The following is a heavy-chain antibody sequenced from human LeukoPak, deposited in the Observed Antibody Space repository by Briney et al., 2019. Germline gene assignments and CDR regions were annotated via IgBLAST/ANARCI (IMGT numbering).Heavy chain of an antibody. D-gene: IGHD6-13*01. CDR3: ARDIAAAGTFDY. CDR2: IYTSGST. J-gene: IGHJ4*02. Sequence: SQTLSLTCTVSGGSISSGSYYWSWIRQPPGKALEWIGRIYTSGSTNYNPSLKSRVTISVDTSKNQFSLKLSSVTAADTAVYYCARDIAAAGTFDYWGQGTLVTVSS. CDR1: GGSISSGSYY. V-gene: IGHV4-61*02.